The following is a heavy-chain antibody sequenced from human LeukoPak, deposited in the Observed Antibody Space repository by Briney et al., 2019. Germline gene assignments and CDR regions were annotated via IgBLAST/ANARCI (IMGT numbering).Heavy chain of an antibody. CDR3: ARGHIDSSGYYDPYYYYYYMDV. D-gene: IGHD3-22*01. CDR2: NSAYNGNT. CDR1: GHTFTSYG. V-gene: IGHV1-18*01. J-gene: IGHJ6*03. Sequence: ASVKVYCKASGHTFTSYGISWVRQAPGQGLEWMGWNSAYNGNTNYAQKLQGRVTMTTDTSTSTAYMELRSLRSDDTAVYYCARGHIDSSGYYDPYYYYYYMDVWGKGTTVTVSS.